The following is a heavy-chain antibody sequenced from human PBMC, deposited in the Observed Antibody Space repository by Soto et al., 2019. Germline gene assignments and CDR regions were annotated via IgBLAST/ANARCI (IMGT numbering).Heavy chain of an antibody. J-gene: IGHJ4*02. D-gene: IGHD3-10*01. Sequence: QVQLQESGPGLVKPSETLSLTCTVSGGSLSSYYWSWIRQPPGKGLEWIGYIYYSGSTNYNPSLNSRVTISVDTSKNQFSLKLSSVTAADTVVYYCARASGFGEYFDYWGQGTLVTVSS. CDR3: ARASGFGEYFDY. CDR2: IYYSGST. V-gene: IGHV4-59*01. CDR1: GGSLSSYY.